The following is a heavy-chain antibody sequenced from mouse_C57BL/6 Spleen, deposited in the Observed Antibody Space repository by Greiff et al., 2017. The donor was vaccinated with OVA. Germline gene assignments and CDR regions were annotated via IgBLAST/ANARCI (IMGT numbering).Heavy chain of an antibody. D-gene: IGHD2-1*01. CDR3: ARDLIPRYGNYDAMDY. CDR1: GYSITSGYY. V-gene: IGHV3-6*01. Sequence: ESGPGLVKPSQSLSLTCSVTGYSITSGYYWNWIRQFPGNKLEWMGYISYDGSNNYNPSLKNRISITRDTSKNQFFLKLNSVTTEDTATYYCARDLIPRYGNYDAMDYWGQGTSVTVSS. J-gene: IGHJ4*01. CDR2: ISYDGSN.